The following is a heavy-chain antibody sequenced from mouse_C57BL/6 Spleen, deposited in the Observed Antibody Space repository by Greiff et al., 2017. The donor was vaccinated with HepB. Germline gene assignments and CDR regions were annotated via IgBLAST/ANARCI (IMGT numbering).Heavy chain of an antibody. CDR2: IHPNSGST. J-gene: IGHJ4*01. CDR1: GYTFTSYW. Sequence: QVQLQQPGAELVKPGASVKLSCKASGYTFTSYWMHWVKQRPGHGLEWIGMIHPNSGSTNYNEKFKSKATLTVDKSSSTAYMQLSSLTSEDSAVYYCARSDYDLYAMDYWGQGTSVTVSS. D-gene: IGHD2-4*01. CDR3: ARSDYDLYAMDY. V-gene: IGHV1-64*01.